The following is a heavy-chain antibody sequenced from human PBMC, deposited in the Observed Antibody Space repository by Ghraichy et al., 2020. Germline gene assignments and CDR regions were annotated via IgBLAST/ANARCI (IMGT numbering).Heavy chain of an antibody. CDR1: GGSFSGYY. D-gene: IGHD3-10*01. CDR3: AREPGYGSGFFYYYYYMDV. CDR2: INHSGST. Sequence: SETLSLTCAVYGGSFSGYYWSWIRQPPGKGLEWIGEINHSGSTNYNPSLKSRVTISVDTSKNQFSLKLSSVTAADTAVYYCAREPGYGSGFFYYYYYMDVWGKGTTVTVSS. V-gene: IGHV4-34*01. J-gene: IGHJ6*03.